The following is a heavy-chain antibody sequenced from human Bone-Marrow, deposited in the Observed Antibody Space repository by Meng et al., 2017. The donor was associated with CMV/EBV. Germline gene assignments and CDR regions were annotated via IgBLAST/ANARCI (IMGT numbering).Heavy chain of an antibody. CDR3: AIGRYCSGGSCYSEDY. J-gene: IGHJ4*02. CDR2: INHRASP. Sequence: SQTLSLTCAVYGGSFSNYYWSWIRQSPGKGLEWIGEINHRASPNYNPSLKSRVTISGDTSKNQFSLRLTSVTAADTAVYYCAIGRYCSGGSCYSEDYWGQGMLVTVSS. V-gene: IGHV4-34*01. CDR1: GGSFSNYY. D-gene: IGHD2-15*01.